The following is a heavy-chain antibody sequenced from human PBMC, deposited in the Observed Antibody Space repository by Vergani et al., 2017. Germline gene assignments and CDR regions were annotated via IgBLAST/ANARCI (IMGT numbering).Heavy chain of an antibody. J-gene: IGHJ5*02. Sequence: QVQLVQSGAEVKKPGSSVKVSCKASGGTFSSYAISWVRQAPGQGLEWMGGIIPIFGTANYAQKFQGRVTITADESTSTAYMALSSLRSEDTAVYYCARSLRGGDYLDNWFDPWGQGTLVTVSS. D-gene: IGHD4-17*01. CDR2: IIPIFGTA. CDR1: GGTFSSYA. CDR3: ARSLRGGDYLDNWFDP. V-gene: IGHV1-69*01.